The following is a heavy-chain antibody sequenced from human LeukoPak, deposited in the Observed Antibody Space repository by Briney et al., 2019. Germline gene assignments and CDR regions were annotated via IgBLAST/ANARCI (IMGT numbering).Heavy chain of an antibody. V-gene: IGHV1-2*02. D-gene: IGHD3-22*01. CDR2: INPNSGGT. CDR1: GYTFTCYY. J-gene: IGHJ4*02. CDR3: ARDLVPYYYDSSGYLYGY. Sequence: ASVTLSFTSSGYTFTCYYMHWVRQAPGQGLERMGWINPNSGGTNYAQKFQGRVTMTRDTSISTAYMELSRLRSDYTAVYYCARDLVPYYYDSSGYLYGYWGQGTLVTVSS.